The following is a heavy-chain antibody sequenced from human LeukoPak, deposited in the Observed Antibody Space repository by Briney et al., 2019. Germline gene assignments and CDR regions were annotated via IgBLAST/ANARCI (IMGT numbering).Heavy chain of an antibody. CDR1: GFTVSSNY. CDR3: ARELGEALHYFDY. D-gene: IGHD2-21*01. CDR2: LYSYGTT. J-gene: IGHJ4*02. V-gene: IGHV3-53*01. Sequence: QAGGSLRLSCAASGFTVSSNYMSWVRQAPGKGLEWVATLYSYGTTYYADSVKGRFTISRDNSKTTLYLQMNSLRAEDTALYYCARELGEALHYFDYWGRGSLVTVSS.